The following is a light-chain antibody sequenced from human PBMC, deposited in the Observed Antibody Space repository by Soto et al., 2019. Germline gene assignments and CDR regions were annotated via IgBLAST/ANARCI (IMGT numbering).Light chain of an antibody. Sequence: QSALTQPASVSGSPGQSITISCTGTSSDIGGYSFVSWYQQHPGKTPKLVIYEVSNRPSGVSDRFSGSRSGNTASLTISGLQAEDEADFYCTSYSRTYTLGFGGGTKLTVL. CDR3: TSYSRTYTLG. V-gene: IGLV2-14*01. CDR1: SSDIGGYSF. CDR2: EVS. J-gene: IGLJ2*01.